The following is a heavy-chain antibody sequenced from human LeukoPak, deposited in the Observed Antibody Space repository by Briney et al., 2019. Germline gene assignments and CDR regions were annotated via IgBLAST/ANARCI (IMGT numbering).Heavy chain of an antibody. D-gene: IGHD5-18*01. Sequence: SETLSLTCTVSGGSISRSSYYWSWIRQSPGKGLEWIGSIYYSGYTYYNPSLRGRVTVSVDTSKNQFSLNLTSVTAAETAVYYCASLGPDSGDSYGSDWGQGTLVTVSS. CDR3: ASLGPDSGDSYGSD. V-gene: IGHV4-39*01. CDR1: GGSISRSSYY. CDR2: IYYSGYT. J-gene: IGHJ4*02.